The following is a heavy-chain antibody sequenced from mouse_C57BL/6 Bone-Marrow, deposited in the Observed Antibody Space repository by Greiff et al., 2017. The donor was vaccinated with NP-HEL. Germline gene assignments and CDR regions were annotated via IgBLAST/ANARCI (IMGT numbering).Heavy chain of an antibody. J-gene: IGHJ1*03. CDR1: GYTFPSYW. Sequence: VQLQQPGAELVKPGASVKMSCKASGYTFPSYWLTWVKQRPGQGLEWIGDIYPGSGSTNYNEKFKSKATLTVDTSSSTAYMQLSSLTSEDSAVYYCARAEGGYFWYFDVWGTGTTVTVSS. D-gene: IGHD2-3*01. CDR2: IYPGSGST. CDR3: ARAEGGYFWYFDV. V-gene: IGHV1-55*01.